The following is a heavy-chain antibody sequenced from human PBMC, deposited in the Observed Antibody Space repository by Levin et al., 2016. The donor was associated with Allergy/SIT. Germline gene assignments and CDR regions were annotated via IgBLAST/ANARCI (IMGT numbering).Heavy chain of an antibody. Sequence: RQAPGKGLEWIGYIYYSGSTYYNPSLKSRVTISVDTSKNQFSLKLSSVTAADTAVYYCARVSITMVRALDYWGQGTLVTVSS. CDR2: IYYSGST. CDR3: ARVSITMVRALDY. V-gene: IGHV4-30-2*04. D-gene: IGHD3-10*01. J-gene: IGHJ4*02.